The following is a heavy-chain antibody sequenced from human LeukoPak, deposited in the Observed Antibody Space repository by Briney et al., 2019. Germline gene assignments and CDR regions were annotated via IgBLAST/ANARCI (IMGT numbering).Heavy chain of an antibody. V-gene: IGHV3-74*01. CDR1: GFTFSSYW. Sequence: GGSLRLSCAASGFTFSSYWMHWIRQAPGKGLVCVSRISNDGRSTLYADSVKGRFTISRDNGKNTVFLHMNSLRVEDTAVYYCVRGGSDYEYSGASWGQGTLVTVSS. D-gene: IGHD3-16*01. CDR3: VRGGSDYEYSGAS. J-gene: IGHJ5*02. CDR2: ISNDGRST.